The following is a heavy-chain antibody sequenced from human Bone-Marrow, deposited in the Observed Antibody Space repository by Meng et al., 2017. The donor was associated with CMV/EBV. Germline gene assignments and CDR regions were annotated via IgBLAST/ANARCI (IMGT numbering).Heavy chain of an antibody. CDR1: GGSISSSSYY. D-gene: IGHD3-3*01. J-gene: IGHJ3*02. CDR2: IYYSGST. V-gene: IGHV4-39*07. Sequence: SETLSLTCTVSGGSISSSSYYWGWIRQPPGKGLEWIGSIYYSGSTYYNPSLKSRVTISVDTSKNQFSLKLSSVTAADTAVYYCASQNILYYDFWSGYYDAFDIWGQGTMVTV. CDR3: ASQNILYYDFWSGYYDAFDI.